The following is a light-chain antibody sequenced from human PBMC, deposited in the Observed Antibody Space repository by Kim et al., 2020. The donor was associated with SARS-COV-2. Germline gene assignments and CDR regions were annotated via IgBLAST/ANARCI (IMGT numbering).Light chain of an antibody. V-gene: IGLV6-57*03. CDR3: QSYDSSNHGAWV. Sequence: VTISCTRSSGSIASNYVQWYQQRPGSAPTTVICEDNQRPSGVPDRFSGSIDSSSNSASLTISGLKTEDEADYYCQSYDSSNHGAWVFGGGTQLTVL. J-gene: IGLJ3*02. CDR2: EDN. CDR1: SGSIASNY.